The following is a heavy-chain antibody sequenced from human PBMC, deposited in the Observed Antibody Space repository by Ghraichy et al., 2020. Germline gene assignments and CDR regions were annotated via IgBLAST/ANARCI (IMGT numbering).Heavy chain of an antibody. D-gene: IGHD6-13*01. Sequence: SETLSLTCTVSRGSMSSYYWSWIRQPAGKGLEWIGRIYSSGSTNYNLSLESRVTISLDMSKNQFSLKMTSVTAADTAVYYCARDPGAAGAEDYWGQGPLVTSPQ. CDR3: ARDPGAAGAEDY. CDR2: IYSSGST. J-gene: IGHJ4*02. V-gene: IGHV4-4*07. CDR1: RGSMSSYY.